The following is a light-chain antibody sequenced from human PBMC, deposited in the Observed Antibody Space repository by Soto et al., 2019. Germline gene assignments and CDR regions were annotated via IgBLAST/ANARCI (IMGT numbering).Light chain of an antibody. J-gene: IGLJ2*01. Sequence: QSVLTRPASVSGSPGQSITISCTATSSDVGGYNYVSWFQQYPGKAPKLMIYEVINRPSGVSNRFSGSKSGNTASLIISGLQAEDEADYYCSSYTSSSTLVFGGGTKVTVL. CDR3: SSYTSSSTLV. CDR1: SSDVGGYNY. CDR2: EVI. V-gene: IGLV2-14*01.